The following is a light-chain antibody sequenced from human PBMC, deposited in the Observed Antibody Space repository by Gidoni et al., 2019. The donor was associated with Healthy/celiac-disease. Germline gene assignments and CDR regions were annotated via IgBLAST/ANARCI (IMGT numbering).Light chain of an antibody. CDR1: KLGDKY. Sequence: YELPQPPSVSVSPGQTASITCSGDKLGDKYACWYQQKPGQSPVLVIYQDSKRPSGIPERFSGSNSGNTATLTISGTQAMDEADYYCQAWDSSTVVFGGGTKLTVL. J-gene: IGLJ2*01. CDR2: QDS. CDR3: QAWDSSTVV. V-gene: IGLV3-1*01.